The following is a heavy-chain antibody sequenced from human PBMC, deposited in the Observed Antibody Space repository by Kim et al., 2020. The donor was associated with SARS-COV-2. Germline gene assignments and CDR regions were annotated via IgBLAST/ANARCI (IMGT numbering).Heavy chain of an antibody. V-gene: IGHV1-18*01. CDR1: GYSFTKFG. D-gene: IGHD1-7*01. CDR2: ITANNANR. Sequence: ASVKVSCKTSGYSFTKFGLSWVRQAPGQGLEWMGWITANNANRNFAQKFRGRFTMSTDVSTSTAYMELRSLTSDDTAVYYCARAEIGITGPGDIWGQGTMVTVSS. J-gene: IGHJ3*02. CDR3: ARAEIGITGPGDI.